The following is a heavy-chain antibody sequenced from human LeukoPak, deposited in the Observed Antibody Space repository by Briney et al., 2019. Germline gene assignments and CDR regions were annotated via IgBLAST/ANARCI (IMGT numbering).Heavy chain of an antibody. CDR2: ISSSSSYI. J-gene: IGHJ4*02. CDR3: ARERYGFDY. V-gene: IGHV3-21*01. D-gene: IGHD5-18*01. Sequence: PGGSLRLSCAASGFNFRNYGMHWVRQAPGKGLEWVSSISSSSSYIYYADSVKGRFTISRDNAKNSLYLQMNSLRAEDTAVYYCARERYGFDYWGQGTLVTVSS. CDR1: GFNFRNYG.